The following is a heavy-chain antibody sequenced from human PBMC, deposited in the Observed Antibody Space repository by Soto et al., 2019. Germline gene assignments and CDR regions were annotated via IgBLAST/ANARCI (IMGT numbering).Heavy chain of an antibody. CDR2: ISAYNVNT. Sequence: QVQLVQSGAEVKKPGASVKVSCKASGYTFTSYGISWVRQAPGQGLEWLGWISAYNVNTNYAQKLKGGVTMTTDTSTSTAYMELRSLRSDDTAVYYCARGGYGDLSPLLGFDYWGQGTLVTVSS. D-gene: IGHD4-17*01. CDR1: GYTFTSYG. V-gene: IGHV1-18*01. CDR3: ARGGYGDLSPLLGFDY. J-gene: IGHJ4*02.